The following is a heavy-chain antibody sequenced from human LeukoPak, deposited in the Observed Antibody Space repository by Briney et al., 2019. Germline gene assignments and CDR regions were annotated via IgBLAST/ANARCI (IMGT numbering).Heavy chain of an antibody. D-gene: IGHD3-22*01. Sequence: GGSLRLSCVASGFPFRSFSTNWARQAPGKGLEWVSSISSSSTYIYYADSVKGRFTISRDNAKNSLYLQMNSLRAEDTAVYYCARGSSYYYDNRGYYSFYYFDFWGQGTLVTVSS. J-gene: IGHJ4*02. V-gene: IGHV3-21*01. CDR2: ISSSSTYI. CDR1: GFPFRSFS. CDR3: ARGSSYYYDNRGYYSFYYFDF.